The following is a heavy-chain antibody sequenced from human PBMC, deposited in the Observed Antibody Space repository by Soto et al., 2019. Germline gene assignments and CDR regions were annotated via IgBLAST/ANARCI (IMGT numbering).Heavy chain of an antibody. Sequence: PSETLSLTCTVSGGSISSYYWSWIRQPAGKGLEWIGRIYTSGSTNYKPSLKSRVTMSVDTSKNQFSLKLSSVTAADTAVYYCERDRMDYDSSGYYWRWFDTWGQGTLVTVSS. D-gene: IGHD3-22*01. CDR1: GGSISSYY. J-gene: IGHJ5*02. CDR3: ERDRMDYDSSGYYWRWFDT. CDR2: IYTSGST. V-gene: IGHV4-4*07.